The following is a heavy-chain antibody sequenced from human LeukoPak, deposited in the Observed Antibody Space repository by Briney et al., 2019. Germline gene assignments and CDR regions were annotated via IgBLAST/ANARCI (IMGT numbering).Heavy chain of an antibody. CDR1: GFTFTTHV. CDR2: ISQDGGTK. CDR3: AKGAVVGTIGNFDD. Sequence: GGSLRLSCAASGFTFTTHVMHWVRQGPGKGLEWVAVISQDGGTKFYADSVRGRFTISRDNSKNTLFLQMNTSPEDTAVYYCAKGAVVGTIGNFDDWGQGILVSVSS. J-gene: IGHJ4*02. D-gene: IGHD6-19*01. V-gene: IGHV3-30-3*01.